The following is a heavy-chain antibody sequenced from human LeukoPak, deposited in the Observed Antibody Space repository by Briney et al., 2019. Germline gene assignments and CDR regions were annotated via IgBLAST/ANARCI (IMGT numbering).Heavy chain of an antibody. CDR2: SKHSGGS. CDR1: GGSFSGYY. CDR3: ARGQWEVRGVIITHFDY. V-gene: IGHV4-34*01. D-gene: IGHD3-10*01. Sequence: MSSETLSLTCAVYGGSFSGYYRSWIRQPPGKGLEWIGESKHSGGSNYNPSLKGRVTISVDTSKNQFSLNLTSVTAADTAVYYCARGQWEVRGVIITHFDYWGQGSLVTVSS. J-gene: IGHJ4*02.